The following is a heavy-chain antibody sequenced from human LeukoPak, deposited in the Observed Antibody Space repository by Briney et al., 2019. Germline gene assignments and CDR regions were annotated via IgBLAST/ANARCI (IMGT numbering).Heavy chain of an antibody. V-gene: IGHV3-9*01. CDR3: AKDKGWVAAAGYYFDY. J-gene: IGHJ4*02. CDR1: GFTFDDYA. Sequence: GGSLRLSCAASGFTFDDYAMHWVRQAPGKGLEWVSGISWNSGSIGYADSVKGRFTISRDNAKNSLYLQMNSLRAEDTALYYCAKDKGWVAAAGYYFDYWGQGTLVTVSS. D-gene: IGHD6-13*01. CDR2: ISWNSGSI.